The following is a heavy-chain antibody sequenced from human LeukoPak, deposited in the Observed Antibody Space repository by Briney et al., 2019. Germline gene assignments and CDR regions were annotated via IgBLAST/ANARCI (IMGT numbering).Heavy chain of an antibody. D-gene: IGHD3-10*01. CDR2: FDPEDGET. Sequence: ASVKVSCKVSGYTPTELSMHWVRQAPGKGLEWMGGFDPEDGETIYAQKFQGRVTMTEDTSTDTAYMELSSLRSEDTAVYYCATGGEDDYYYYGMDVWGQGTTVTVSS. CDR1: GYTPTELS. CDR3: ATGGEDDYYYYGMDV. V-gene: IGHV1-24*01. J-gene: IGHJ6*02.